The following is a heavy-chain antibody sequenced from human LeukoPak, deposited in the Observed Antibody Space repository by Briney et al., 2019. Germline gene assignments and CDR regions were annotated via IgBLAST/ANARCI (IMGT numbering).Heavy chain of an antibody. CDR2: IVSSSSGYI. CDR1: GFTFSSYN. D-gene: IGHD4-17*01. CDR3: AREGPLYGDYANDY. J-gene: IGHJ4*02. Sequence: PGGSLRLSCAASGFTFSSYNITWVRQAPGKGLEWVSSIVSSSSGYIYYADSVRGRFTISRDNAKNSLYLQMNSLRAEDTAVYYCAREGPLYGDYANDYWGQGTLVTVSS. V-gene: IGHV3-21*04.